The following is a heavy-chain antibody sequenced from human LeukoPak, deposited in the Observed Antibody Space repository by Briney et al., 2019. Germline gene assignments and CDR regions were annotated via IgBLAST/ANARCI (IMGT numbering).Heavy chain of an antibody. CDR3: ARPKEGSHYFDY. Sequence: AGGSLRLSCAASGLAFSAYKMHWVRQAPRKGLVWVSRISTDGYTTDYADFVQGRFTASRDNTKNTWSLEMNSLRAEDTAVYYCARPKEGSHYFDYWGQGTLVTVSS. V-gene: IGHV3-74*01. J-gene: IGHJ4*02. CDR2: ISTDGYTT. CDR1: GLAFSAYK.